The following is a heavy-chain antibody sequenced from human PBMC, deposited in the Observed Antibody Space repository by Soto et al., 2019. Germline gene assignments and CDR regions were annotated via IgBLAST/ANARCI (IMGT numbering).Heavy chain of an antibody. CDR2: IIPIFGTA. J-gene: IGHJ6*02. Sequence: SVKVSCKASGGTFSSYAISWVRQAPGQGLEWMGGIIPIFGTANYAQKFQGRVTITADESASTAYMELSSLRSEDTAVYYCARGIVVVVAATRSDIYYYYGMDVWGQGTTVTVSS. V-gene: IGHV1-69*13. CDR3: ARGIVVVVAATRSDIYYYYGMDV. D-gene: IGHD2-15*01. CDR1: GGTFSSYA.